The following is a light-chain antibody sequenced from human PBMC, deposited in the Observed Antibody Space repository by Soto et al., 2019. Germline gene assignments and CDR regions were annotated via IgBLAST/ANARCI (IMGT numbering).Light chain of an antibody. Sequence: ETLLTQSPDTLSVSPGETATLSCRASQSVSNSLAWYQQKPGQAPRLLIFATSARATGIPARFSGGGSGTEFTLTISSLQSEDFAVYYCQQYNNWPLTFGGGTKVDIK. V-gene: IGKV3-15*01. J-gene: IGKJ4*01. CDR1: QSVSNS. CDR3: QQYNNWPLT. CDR2: ATS.